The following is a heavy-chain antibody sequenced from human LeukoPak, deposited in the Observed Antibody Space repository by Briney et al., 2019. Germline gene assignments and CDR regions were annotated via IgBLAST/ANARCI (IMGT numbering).Heavy chain of an antibody. J-gene: IGHJ4*02. CDR1: GYTFTSYG. CDR3: ARAIGYCSSTSCYIQGPRDY. V-gene: IGHV1-18*01. Sequence: ASVKVSCKASGYTFTSYGISWVRQAPGQGLEWMGRISAYNGNTNYAQKLQGRVTMTTDTSTSTAYMELRSLRSDDTAVYYCARAIGYCSSTSCYIQGPRDYWGQGTLVTVSS. D-gene: IGHD2-2*02. CDR2: ISAYNGNT.